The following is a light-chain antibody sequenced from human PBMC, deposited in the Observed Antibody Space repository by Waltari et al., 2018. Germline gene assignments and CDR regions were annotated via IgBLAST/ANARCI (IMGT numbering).Light chain of an antibody. CDR2: GEA. V-gene: IGKV3-15*01. CDR1: QSISSQ. Sequence: EIVMTQSPATLSVSPGERATLSCRASQSISSQLAWYQQKPGQSPKLLIYGEATRATGIPARFSGSGSGTEFTLTISSLQSEDFAVYFCQQYHESPPITFGPGTKVDIK. CDR3: QQYHESPPIT. J-gene: IGKJ3*01.